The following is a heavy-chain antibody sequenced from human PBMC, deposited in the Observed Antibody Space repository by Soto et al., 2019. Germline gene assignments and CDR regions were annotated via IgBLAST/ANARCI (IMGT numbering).Heavy chain of an antibody. CDR2: IYPGDSDT. J-gene: IGHJ4*02. D-gene: IGHD2-2*01. Sequence: PXDSLTISCKASGYSFTNYWIGLVRQMPGKGLEWMGSIYPGDSDTTFSPSFQGQVTISADKSLSTAYLLWSSLKASDSAMYYCAAINDAFYYWGQGTLVTVSS. CDR3: AAINDAFYY. V-gene: IGHV5-51*01. CDR1: GYSFTNYW.